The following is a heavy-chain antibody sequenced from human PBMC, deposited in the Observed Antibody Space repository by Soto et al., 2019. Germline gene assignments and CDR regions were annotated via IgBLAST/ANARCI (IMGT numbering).Heavy chain of an antibody. D-gene: IGHD2-2*01. V-gene: IGHV4-31*03. CDR2: IYYSGST. J-gene: IGHJ4*02. CDR3: ARVVPAASFDY. CDR1: GGSISSGGYY. Sequence: QVQLQESGPGLVKPSQTLSLTCTVSGGSISSGGYYWSWIRQHPGKGLEWIGYIYYSGSTYYNPSLKSXXTXSXXTSKNQFSLKLSSVTAADTAVYYCARVVPAASFDYWGQGTLVTVSS.